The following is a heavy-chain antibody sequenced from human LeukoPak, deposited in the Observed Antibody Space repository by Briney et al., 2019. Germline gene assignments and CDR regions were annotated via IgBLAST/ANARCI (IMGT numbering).Heavy chain of an antibody. Sequence: SETLSLTCTVSGGSISSSSYYWGWIRRPPGKGLEWIGSIYYSGSTYYNPSLKSRVTISVDTSKNQFSLKLSSVTAADTAVYYCARDREDSGYSIANFDPWGQGTLVTVSS. J-gene: IGHJ5*02. CDR3: ARDREDSGYSIANFDP. CDR2: IYYSGST. D-gene: IGHD3-22*01. CDR1: GGSISSSSYY. V-gene: IGHV4-39*07.